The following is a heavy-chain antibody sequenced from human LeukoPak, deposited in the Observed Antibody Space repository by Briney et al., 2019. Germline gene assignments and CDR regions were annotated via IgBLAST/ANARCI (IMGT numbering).Heavy chain of an antibody. D-gene: IGHD1-26*01. CDR2: ISAYNGNT. CDR3: ARDLRGSGPWNWFDP. Sequence: GASVKVSCKASGYTFTSYYMHWVRQAPGQGLEWMGWISAYNGNTNYAQKLQGRVTMTTDTSTSTAYMELRSLRSDDTAVYYCARDLRGSGPWNWFDPWGQGTLVTVSS. V-gene: IGHV1-18*04. J-gene: IGHJ5*02. CDR1: GYTFTSYY.